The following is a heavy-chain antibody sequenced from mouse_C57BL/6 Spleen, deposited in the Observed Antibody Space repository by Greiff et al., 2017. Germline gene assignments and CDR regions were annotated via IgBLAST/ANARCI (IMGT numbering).Heavy chain of an antibody. CDR3: AREGYEGYAMDY. D-gene: IGHD3-1*01. Sequence: QVQLQQPGAELVRPGSSVKLSCKASGYTFTSYWMHWVKQRPIQGLEWIGNIDPSDSETHYNQQLKDKATLTVDKSSSTAYMQLSSLTSEDSAVYYCAREGYEGYAMDYWGQGTSVTVAS. V-gene: IGHV1-52*01. J-gene: IGHJ4*01. CDR2: IDPSDSET. CDR1: GYTFTSYW.